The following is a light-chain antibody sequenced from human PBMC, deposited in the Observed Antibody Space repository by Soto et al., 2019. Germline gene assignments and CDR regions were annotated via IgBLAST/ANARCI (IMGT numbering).Light chain of an antibody. Sequence: QSVLTQPPSASGSPGQSVTISCTGTSSDVGGYNYVSWYQQHPGKPPQLMISAVSKRPSGVPDRFSGSKSGNTASLTVSGLAAEAEAEYYCSSYAGSNNWNFGTGTKLAVL. V-gene: IGLV2-8*01. CDR3: SSYAGSNNWN. CDR1: SSDVGGYNY. J-gene: IGLJ1*01. CDR2: AVS.